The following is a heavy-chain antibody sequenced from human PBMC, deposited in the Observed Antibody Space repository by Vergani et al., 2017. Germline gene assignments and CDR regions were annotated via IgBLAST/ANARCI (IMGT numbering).Heavy chain of an antibody. D-gene: IGHD6-13*01. CDR2: ISSSGSTI. J-gene: IGHJ6*02. CDR1: GFTFSDYY. Sequence: QVQLVESGGGLVKPGGSLRLSCAASGFTFSDYYMSWIRQAPGKGLEWVSYISSSGSTIYYADSVKGRFTISRDNAKNSLYLQMNSLRAEDTAVYYCARDPGIAAAGNQNYYYGMDVWGQGTTVTVYS. V-gene: IGHV3-11*01. CDR3: ARDPGIAAAGNQNYYYGMDV.